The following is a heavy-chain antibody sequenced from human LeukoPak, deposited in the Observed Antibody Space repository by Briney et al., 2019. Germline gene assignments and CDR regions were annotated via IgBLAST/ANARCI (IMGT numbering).Heavy chain of an antibody. CDR3: ARHDSSGCIGDGYFDY. V-gene: IGHV5-51*01. CDR2: IYPGDSDT. CDR1: GYSFTSYW. J-gene: IGHJ4*02. D-gene: IGHD3-22*01. Sequence: GESLKISCKGSGYSFTSYWIGWVRQMPGKGLEWMGIIYPGDSDTRYSPSFQGQVTISADKSISTAYLQWSSLKASDTAMYYCARHDSSGCIGDGYFDYWGQGTLVTVSS.